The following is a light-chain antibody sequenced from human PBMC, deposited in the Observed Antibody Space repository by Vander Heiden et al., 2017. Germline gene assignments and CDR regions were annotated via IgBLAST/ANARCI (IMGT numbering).Light chain of an antibody. CDR2: AAS. CDR3: QQLRSYPLT. J-gene: IGKJ4*01. Sequence: DLQLTPSPSFLSASVGDRVTITCRASQGISRYLAWYQQEPGEAPKLLIHAASTLHTGVPARFSGSGSGTEFTLTISSLKPEDFAAYYCQQLRSYPLTFGGGTKVEIK. CDR1: QGISRY. V-gene: IGKV1-9*01.